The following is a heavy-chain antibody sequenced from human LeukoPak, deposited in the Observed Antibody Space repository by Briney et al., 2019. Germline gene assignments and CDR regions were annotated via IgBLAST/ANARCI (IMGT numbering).Heavy chain of an antibody. D-gene: IGHD2-21*01. CDR2: ISYDGSNK. V-gene: IGHV3-30*18. J-gene: IGHJ4*02. CDR1: GFTFRSYG. CDR3: AKRGVSARNPPEY. Sequence: GGSLRLSCAASGFTFRSYGMHWVRQAPGKGLEWVAVISYDGSNKYYADAVKGLFTISRDNSKKTLYLQMNSLAADDAAVYYLAKRGVSARNPPEYWGQGTLVSVSS.